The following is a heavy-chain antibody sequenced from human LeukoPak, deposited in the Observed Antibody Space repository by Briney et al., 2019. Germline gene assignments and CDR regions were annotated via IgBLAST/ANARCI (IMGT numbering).Heavy chain of an antibody. J-gene: IGHJ4*02. CDR3: AGGALTPGPIAVETTHFDY. CDR2: IIPILGAP. Sequence: ASVKVSCKASGGTFSSYVISWVRQAPGQGLEWMGRIIPILGAPNYAQKFQGRVTITADESTGTAYMELRSLRSEDTAVYYCAGGALTPGPIAVETTHFDYWGQGTPVAVSS. CDR1: GGTFSSYV. D-gene: IGHD6-19*01. V-gene: IGHV1-69*13.